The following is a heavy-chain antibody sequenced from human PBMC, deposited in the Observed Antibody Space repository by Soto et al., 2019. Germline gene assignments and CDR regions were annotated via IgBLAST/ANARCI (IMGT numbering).Heavy chain of an antibody. CDR3: ARGKINAWIQIWPNHFDY. Sequence: GASVKVSCKASGYTFTSYAMHWVRQAPGQRLEWMGWINAGNGNTKYSQKFQGRVTITRDTSASTAYMELSSLRSEDTAVYYCARGKINAWIQIWPNHFDYCGQGTLFTVSS. V-gene: IGHV1-3*01. J-gene: IGHJ4*02. CDR1: GYTFTSYA. CDR2: INAGNGNT. D-gene: IGHD5-18*01.